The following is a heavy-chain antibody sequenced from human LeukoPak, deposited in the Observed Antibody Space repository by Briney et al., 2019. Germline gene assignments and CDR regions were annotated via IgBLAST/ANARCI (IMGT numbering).Heavy chain of an antibody. CDR2: ISAYNGNT. V-gene: IGHV1-18*01. CDR3: ARPPDIGVGYYGMDV. J-gene: IGHJ6*02. CDR1: GYTFTSYG. D-gene: IGHD2-15*01. Sequence: ASVKVSCKASGYTFTSYGISWVRQAPGQGLEWMGWISAYNGNTNYAQKLQGRVTMTTDTSTSTAYMELRSLRSDDTAVYYCARPPDIGVGYYGMDVWGQGTTVTVSS.